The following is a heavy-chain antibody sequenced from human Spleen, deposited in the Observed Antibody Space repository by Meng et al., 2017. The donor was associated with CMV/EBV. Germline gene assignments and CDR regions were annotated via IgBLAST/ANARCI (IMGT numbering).Heavy chain of an antibody. D-gene: IGHD1-1*01. CDR2: ISYDGSNK. CDR1: GFTFSSYA. V-gene: IGHV3-30-3*01. Sequence: QVAVVGSGGGLVQPGRSLRLSFAASGFTFSSYAMPWVRQAPGKGLEWVAVISYDGSNKYYADSVKGRFTISRDNSKNTLYLQMNSLRAEDTAVYYCARGFPGTGENAFDIWGQGTMVTVSS. J-gene: IGHJ3*02. CDR3: ARGFPGTGENAFDI.